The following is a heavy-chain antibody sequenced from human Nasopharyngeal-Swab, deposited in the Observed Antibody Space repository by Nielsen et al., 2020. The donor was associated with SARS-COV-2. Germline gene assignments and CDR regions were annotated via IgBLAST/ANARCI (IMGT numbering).Heavy chain of an antibody. CDR2: IHGDGRNT. V-gene: IGHV3-74*01. CDR1: GFTFRTYW. D-gene: IGHD3-10*01. CDR3: VRDNYGVDY. Sequence: GESLKISCADSGFTFRTYWMHWVRQAPGKGLEWISEIHGDGRNTNYADSVKGRFTISRDNAKSTLYLQMNSLRVEDTAVYYCVRDNYGVDYWGQGTLVTVSS. J-gene: IGHJ4*02.